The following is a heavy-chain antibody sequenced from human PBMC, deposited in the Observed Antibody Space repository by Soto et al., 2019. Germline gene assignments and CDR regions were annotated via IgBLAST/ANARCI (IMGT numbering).Heavy chain of an antibody. CDR3: ARVYYYDSSGYFGYYYYYGMDV. J-gene: IGHJ6*02. V-gene: IGHV3-21*01. CDR1: GFTFSCYV. D-gene: IGHD3-22*01. CDR2: ISSSSSYI. Sequence: LXLSCAASGFTFSCYVMNWFRQAPGKGLEWVSSISSSSSYIYYADSVKGRFTISRDNAKNSLYLQMNSLRAEDTAVYYCARVYYYDSSGYFGYYYYYGMDVWGQRTTVTVSS.